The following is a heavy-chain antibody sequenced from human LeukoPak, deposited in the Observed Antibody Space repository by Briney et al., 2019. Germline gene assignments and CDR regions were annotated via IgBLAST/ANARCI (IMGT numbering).Heavy chain of an antibody. J-gene: IGHJ3*02. D-gene: IGHD6-19*01. Sequence: SQTLSLTCAISGDSVSSNSAAWNWIRQAPSRGLEWLGRTHYRSKWYNDYAVSVKSRITIIPDTSKNQFSLQLNSVTPEDTAVYYCARDRWLAVAGNDAFDIWGQGTMVTVSS. V-gene: IGHV6-1*01. CDR3: ARDRWLAVAGNDAFDI. CDR1: GDSVSSNSAA. CDR2: THYRSKWYN.